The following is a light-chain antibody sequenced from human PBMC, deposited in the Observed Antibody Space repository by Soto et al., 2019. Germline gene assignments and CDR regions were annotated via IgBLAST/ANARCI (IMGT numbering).Light chain of an antibody. CDR3: QQYYGYPLT. CDR1: QGISSY. Sequence: AIQMTQSPSSLSASTGDRVTITCRASQGISSYLAWYHQKLGKAPKLLIYAASTLQSGVPSRFSGSGSGTDFTLTISCLQSEDFGTYFCQQYYGYPLTFGQGTKVEVK. CDR2: AAS. V-gene: IGKV1-8*01. J-gene: IGKJ1*01.